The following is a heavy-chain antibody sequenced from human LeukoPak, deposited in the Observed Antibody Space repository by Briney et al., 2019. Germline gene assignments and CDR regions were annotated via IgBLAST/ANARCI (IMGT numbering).Heavy chain of an antibody. CDR3: ATDWISGYYVFDY. V-gene: IGHV1-24*01. CDR2: FDPEDGET. D-gene: IGHD3-22*01. J-gene: IGHJ4*02. CDR1: GYTLTELS. Sequence: ASVKVSCKVSGYTLTELSMHWVRQAPGKGLEWMGGFDPEDGETIYAQKFQGRVTMTEDTSTDIAYMELSSLRSEDTAVYYCATDWISGYYVFDYWGQGTLVTVSS.